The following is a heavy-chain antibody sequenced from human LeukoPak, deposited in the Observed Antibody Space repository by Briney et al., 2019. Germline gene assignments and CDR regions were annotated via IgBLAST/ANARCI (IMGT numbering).Heavy chain of an antibody. Sequence: SETLSLTCTVSGGSLSSSSYYWGWIRQPPGRGLEWIGSIYYSGSTYYNPSLKSRVTISVDTSKNQFSLKLSSVTAADTAVYYCARTVVGGSWQAVRFDPWGEGTLVTVSS. D-gene: IGHD2-15*01. V-gene: IGHV4-39*07. CDR2: IYYSGST. CDR1: GGSLSSSSYY. CDR3: ARTVVGGSWQAVRFDP. J-gene: IGHJ5*02.